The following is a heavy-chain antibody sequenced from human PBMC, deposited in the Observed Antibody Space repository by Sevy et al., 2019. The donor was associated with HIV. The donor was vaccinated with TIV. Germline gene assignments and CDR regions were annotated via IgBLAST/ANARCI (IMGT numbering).Heavy chain of an antibody. CDR2: ISNSGTTI. Sequence: GGSLRLSCAASGFTFSSYEMNWVRQAPGKGLEWVSYISNSGTTISYSDSVKGRFTSSIGNARNSLYLQMNSLRSEDTAVYYCARDLPPSATTVAHFDCWGQGTLVTVSS. CDR3: ARDLPPSATTVAHFDC. J-gene: IGHJ4*02. CDR1: GFTFSSYE. D-gene: IGHD4-17*01. V-gene: IGHV3-48*03.